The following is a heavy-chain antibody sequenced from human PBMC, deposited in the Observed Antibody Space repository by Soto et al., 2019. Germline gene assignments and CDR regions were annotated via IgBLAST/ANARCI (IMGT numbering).Heavy chain of an antibody. D-gene: IGHD1-26*01. CDR3: ASGGAGSGPFTWELPDH. V-gene: IGHV1-45*02. CDR2: IAPFSGDV. Sequence: ASVKVSCKALGNTFTYRYLHWVRQAPGQALEWMGWIAPFSGDVHYEQKFQERVTITRDRSINTAYMRMSSLRSEDTAMYYCASGGAGSGPFTWELPDHWGQGTLVTVSS. CDR1: GNTFTYRY. J-gene: IGHJ4*02.